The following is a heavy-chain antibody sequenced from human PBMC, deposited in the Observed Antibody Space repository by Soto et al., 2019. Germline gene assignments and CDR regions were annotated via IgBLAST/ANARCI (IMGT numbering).Heavy chain of an antibody. J-gene: IGHJ3*02. Sequence: ASVKVSCKASGGTFTSYDFNWVRQAPGQGLEWMGWVNPNSGNTDYAQKFQGRVTMTRNTSIRTAYMELSSLRSEDTAVYYCARASYLDPAFDIWGQGTMVTVSS. CDR2: VNPNSGNT. CDR3: ARASYLDPAFDI. V-gene: IGHV1-8*01. D-gene: IGHD2-2*03. CDR1: GGTFTSYD.